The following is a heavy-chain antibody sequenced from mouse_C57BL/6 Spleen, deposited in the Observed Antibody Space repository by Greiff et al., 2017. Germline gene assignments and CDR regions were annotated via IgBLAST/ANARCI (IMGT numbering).Heavy chain of an antibody. CDR3: ARPSIGAMDY. J-gene: IGHJ4*01. CDR2: ISNGGGST. Sequence: EVKLMESGGGLVQPGGSLKLSCAASGFTFSDYYMYWVRQTPEKRLEWVAYISNGGGSTYYPDTVKGRFTISRDNAKNTLYLQMSRLKSEDTAMYYCARPSIGAMDYWGQGTSVTVSS. D-gene: IGHD2-14*01. CDR1: GFTFSDYY. V-gene: IGHV5-12*01.